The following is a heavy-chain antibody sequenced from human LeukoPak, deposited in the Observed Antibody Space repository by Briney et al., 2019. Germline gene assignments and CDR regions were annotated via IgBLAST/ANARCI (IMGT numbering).Heavy chain of an antibody. CDR3: ARAWGYGGHFFDI. CDR1: GYTFTSYD. Sequence: GASVKVSCKASGYTFTSYDINWVRQATGQGLEWMGWVNPNTGYTGSAQKFQGRLTISTNTSISTVYMELSSLKSEDTAVYYCARAWGYGGHFFDIWGPGTMVTVSS. D-gene: IGHD4-23*01. CDR2: VNPNTGYT. J-gene: IGHJ3*02. V-gene: IGHV1-8*01.